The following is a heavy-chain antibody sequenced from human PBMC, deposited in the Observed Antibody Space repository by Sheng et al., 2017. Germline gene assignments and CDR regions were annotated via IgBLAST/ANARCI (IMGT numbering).Heavy chain of an antibody. D-gene: IGHD1-26*01. Sequence: DVHLAQSGGGLVQPGGSLRLSCAASGFSITNHVMTWIRQAPGQGLEWLGRIRISGSDTDKYYSDSVKGRFAFSSDVPKNTVFLQMNGLRVDDRAVYYCAREGSYIGGYQYYDFWGRGTLVTVSP. CDR2: ISGSDTDK. V-gene: IGHV3-23*04. CDR3: AREGSYIGGYQYYDF. CDR1: GFSITNHV. J-gene: IGHJ2*01.